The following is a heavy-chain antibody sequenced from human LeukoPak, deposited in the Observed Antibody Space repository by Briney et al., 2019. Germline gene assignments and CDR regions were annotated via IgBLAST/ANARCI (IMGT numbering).Heavy chain of an antibody. Sequence: NPSETLFLTCTVSGGSISSGGYYWSWIRQPPGKGLEWIGYIYHSGSTYYNPSLKSRVTISVDRSKNQFSLKLSSVTAADTAVYYCARSGIAAAGTRVAFDIWGQGTMVTVSS. V-gene: IGHV4-30-2*01. J-gene: IGHJ3*02. CDR3: ARSGIAAAGTRVAFDI. CDR1: GGSISSGGYY. D-gene: IGHD6-13*01. CDR2: IYHSGST.